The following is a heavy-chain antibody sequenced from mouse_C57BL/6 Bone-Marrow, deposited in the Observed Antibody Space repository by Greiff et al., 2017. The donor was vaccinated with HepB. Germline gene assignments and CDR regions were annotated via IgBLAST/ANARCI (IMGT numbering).Heavy chain of an antibody. Sequence: EVQGVESGGGLVKPGGSLKLSCAASGFTFSSYAMSWVRQTPEKRLEWVATISDGGSYTYYPDNVKGRFTISRDNAKNNLYLQMSHLKSEDTAMYYCARDCFAYWGQGTLVTVSA. CDR2: ISDGGSYT. CDR1: GFTFSSYA. CDR3: ARDCFAY. J-gene: IGHJ3*01. V-gene: IGHV5-4*01.